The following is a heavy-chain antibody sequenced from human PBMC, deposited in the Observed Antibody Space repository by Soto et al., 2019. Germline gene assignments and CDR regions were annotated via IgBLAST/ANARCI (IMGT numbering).Heavy chain of an antibody. D-gene: IGHD5-12*01. CDR3: ARERREEIHDGYDIDY. Sequence: LSLTCTVSGDSISNYYWSWIRQPAGKGLEWIGRIYTSGSTDYNPSLKSRVTISIDMSKNQFSLKVTSMTAADTAVYYCARERREEIHDGYDIDYWGQGTLVTVSS. CDR1: GDSISNYY. CDR2: IYTSGST. J-gene: IGHJ4*02. V-gene: IGHV4-4*07.